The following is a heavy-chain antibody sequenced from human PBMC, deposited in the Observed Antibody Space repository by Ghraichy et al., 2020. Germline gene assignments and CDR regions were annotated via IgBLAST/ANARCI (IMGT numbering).Heavy chain of an antibody. CDR2: MYYNGNT. V-gene: IGHV4-39*01. CDR3: ARAPDTYYDFWSGYYSNWFDL. CDR1: GGSISSSGNY. D-gene: IGHD3-3*01. Sequence: SETLSLTCTVSGGSISSSGNYWGWIRQPTGKGPEWIGTMYYNGNTYYNPSLTSRVTISAYTAKNQLSLMLGSVTATDAAVYFCARAPDTYYDFWSGYYSNWFDLWGQGTLVTVSS. J-gene: IGHJ5*02.